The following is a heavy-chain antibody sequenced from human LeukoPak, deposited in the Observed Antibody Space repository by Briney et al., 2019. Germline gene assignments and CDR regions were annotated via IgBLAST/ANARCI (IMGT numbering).Heavy chain of an antibody. D-gene: IGHD2-21*01. Sequence: SETLSLTCTVSADSIVSFHWSWIRRSAGKGLEWIGRVFHSGTTKNPSLKSRVTMSLDTSKNLLSLTMISVTAADTAIYFCARDGHIRGFDSWGQGTLVIVSS. J-gene: IGHJ4*02. CDR2: VFHSGTT. CDR3: ARDGHIRGFDS. V-gene: IGHV4-4*07. CDR1: ADSIVSFH.